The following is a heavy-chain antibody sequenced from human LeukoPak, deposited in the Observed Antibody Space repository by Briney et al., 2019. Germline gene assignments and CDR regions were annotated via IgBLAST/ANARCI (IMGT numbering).Heavy chain of an antibody. D-gene: IGHD3-22*01. CDR2: ISYDGSNK. V-gene: IGHV3-30*03. CDR3: ARVYYDSSGPAYLDY. CDR1: GFTFSSYG. J-gene: IGHJ4*02. Sequence: GRSLRLSCAASGFTFSSYGMHWVRQAPGKGLEWVAVISYDGSNKYYADSVKGRFTISRDNSKNSLYLQMNSLRAEDTAVYYCARVYYDSSGPAYLDYWGQGTLVTVSS.